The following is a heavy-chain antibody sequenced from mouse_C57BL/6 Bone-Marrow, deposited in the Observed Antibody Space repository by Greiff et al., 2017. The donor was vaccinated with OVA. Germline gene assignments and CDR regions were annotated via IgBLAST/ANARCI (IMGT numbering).Heavy chain of an antibody. CDR2: IYPRSGNT. Sequence: QVQLQQSGAELARPGASVRLSCKASGYTFTSYGISWVKQRTGQGLEWIGEIYPRSGNTYYNEKFKGKATLTADKSSSTAYMELRSLTSEDSAVYFCARGDYGSRDYFDYWGQGTTLTVSS. V-gene: IGHV1-81*01. J-gene: IGHJ2*01. CDR1: GYTFTSYG. CDR3: ARGDYGSRDYFDY. D-gene: IGHD1-1*01.